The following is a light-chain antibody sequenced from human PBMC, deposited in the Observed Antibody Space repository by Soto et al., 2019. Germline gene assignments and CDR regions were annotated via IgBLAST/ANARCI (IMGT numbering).Light chain of an antibody. Sequence: QSVLTQPASVSGSPGQSITISCTGTTIDVGSYSLVSWYQHHPGKAPQLMIYEASKRPSGVSNRFSGSKSGNTASLTISGLQAEDEADYYCYSYGGSYYVFGTGTKVTLL. CDR1: TIDVGSYSL. V-gene: IGLV2-23*01. J-gene: IGLJ1*01. CDR3: YSYGGSYYV. CDR2: EAS.